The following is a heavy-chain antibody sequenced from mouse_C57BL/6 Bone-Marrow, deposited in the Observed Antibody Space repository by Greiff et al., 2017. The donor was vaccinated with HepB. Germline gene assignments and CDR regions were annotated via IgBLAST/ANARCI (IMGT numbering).Heavy chain of an antibody. D-gene: IGHD2-4*01. CDR1: GFSLTSYG. CDR2: IWSGGST. V-gene: IGHV2-2*01. J-gene: IGHJ4*01. CDR3: ARYDYDRGYYAMDY. Sequence: VQLVESGPGLVQPSQSLSITCTVSGFSLTSYGVHWVRQSPGKGLEWLGVIWSGGSTDYNAAFISRLSISKDNSKSQVFFKMNSLQADDTAIYYCARYDYDRGYYAMDYWGQGTSVTVSS.